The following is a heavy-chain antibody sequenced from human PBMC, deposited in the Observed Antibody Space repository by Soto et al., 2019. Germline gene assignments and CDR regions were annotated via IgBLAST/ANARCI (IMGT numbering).Heavy chain of an antibody. CDR3: ARPKGSYSSGYYYFDY. D-gene: IGHD6-19*01. CDR2: IIPLFGTA. V-gene: IGHV1-69*01. J-gene: IGHJ4*02. CDR1: GGTFSTYA. Sequence: QVQLVQSGAEVKQPGSSVKVSCKTSGGTFSTYAIYWVRQAPGQGLEWMGAIIPLFGTADYAQKFQGRVTITADESTSPAYRELSSLRSEDTAVYYCARPKGSYSSGYYYFDYWGQGTLVTVSS.